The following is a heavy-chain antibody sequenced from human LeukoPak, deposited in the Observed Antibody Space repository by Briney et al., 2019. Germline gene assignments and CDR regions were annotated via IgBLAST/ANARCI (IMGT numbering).Heavy chain of an antibody. CDR3: AKDLSRRSSSFDY. D-gene: IGHD2-2*01. CDR1: GFAFSSYG. Sequence: PGGSLRLSCAASGFAFSSYGMHWVRQAPGRGLEWVAIITYDGGNIYYADSVRGRFTISRDNSNNTLYLQMNSLRAEDTAVYYCAKDLSRRSSSFDYWGQGTLVTVSS. V-gene: IGHV3-30*18. CDR2: ITYDGGNI. J-gene: IGHJ4*02.